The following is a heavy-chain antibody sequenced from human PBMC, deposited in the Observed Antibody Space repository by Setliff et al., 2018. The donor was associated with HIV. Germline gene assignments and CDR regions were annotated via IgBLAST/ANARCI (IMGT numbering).Heavy chain of an antibody. D-gene: IGHD3-3*01. Sequence: SETLSLTCAVYGGSLSDDYRSWIRQPPGKGLEWIGEINHRGLSNFNPSLKSRVSISVDTPRNQFSLKLTSVTAADTAVYYCARGGGFWSGQLDYWGQGTLVTVSS. CDR3: ARGGGFWSGQLDY. CDR1: GGSLSDDY. CDR2: INHRGLS. J-gene: IGHJ4*02. V-gene: IGHV4-34*01.